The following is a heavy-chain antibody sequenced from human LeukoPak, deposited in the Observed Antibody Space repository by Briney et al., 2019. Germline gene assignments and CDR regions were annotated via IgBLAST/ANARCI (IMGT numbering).Heavy chain of an antibody. D-gene: IGHD5-24*01. CDR3: ARSRSRDGYLPGYFDY. Sequence: GESLKISCKGSGYSFTTYWIGWVRQMPGKGLEWMGWISAYNGNTNYAQKLQGRVTMTTDTSTSTAYMELRSLRSDDTAVYYCARSRSRDGYLPGYFDYWGQGTLVTVSS. CDR2: ISAYNGNT. CDR1: GYSFTTYW. V-gene: IGHV1-18*04. J-gene: IGHJ4*02.